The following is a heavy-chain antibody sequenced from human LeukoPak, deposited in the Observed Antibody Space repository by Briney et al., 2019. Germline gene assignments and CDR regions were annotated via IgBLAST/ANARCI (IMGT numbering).Heavy chain of an antibody. V-gene: IGHV1-18*01. CDR2: ISAYSGNT. Sequence: KPGASVKVSCKASGYTFSSYGISWVRQAPGQGLEWMGWISAYSGNTHYAQKFQGRVTMTTDTSTTTAYMELRGLRSDDTAVYYCARAEKPNWGNYYYYCMDVWGKGTTVTVS. J-gene: IGHJ6*03. D-gene: IGHD7-27*01. CDR3: ARAEKPNWGNYYYYCMDV. CDR1: GYTFSSYG.